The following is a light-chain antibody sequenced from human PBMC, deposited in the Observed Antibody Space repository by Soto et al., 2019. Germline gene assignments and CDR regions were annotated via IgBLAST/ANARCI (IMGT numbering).Light chain of an antibody. Sequence: ALTQPASVSGSPGQSITISCTGTSSDVGNYNLVSWYQHHPGTAPKLMVYEVTKRHSGVSSRFSGSKSGNTASLTISGLLAEDEADYYCCSAANKPSPVVFGGGTKLTVL. J-gene: IGLJ2*01. CDR2: EVT. CDR1: SSDVGNYNL. V-gene: IGLV2-23*02. CDR3: CSAANKPSPVV.